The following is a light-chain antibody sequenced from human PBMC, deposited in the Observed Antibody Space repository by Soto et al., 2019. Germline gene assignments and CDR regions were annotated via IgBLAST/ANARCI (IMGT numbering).Light chain of an antibody. V-gene: IGLV2-14*01. CDR2: EVS. CDR3: SSHTSTSTPYV. J-gene: IGLJ1*01. Sequence: QSVLTQPASVSGSPGQSITLSCTGTSSDIGFYNFVSWYQHHPGKAPKLIIYEVSNRPSGASNRFSGSKSGNTASLTISGLQAEDEADYFCSSHTSTSTPYVFGTGTKVTVL. CDR1: SSDIGFYNF.